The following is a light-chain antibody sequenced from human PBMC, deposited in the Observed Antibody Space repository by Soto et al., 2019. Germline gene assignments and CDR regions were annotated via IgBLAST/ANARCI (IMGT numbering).Light chain of an antibody. V-gene: IGKV1-5*01. CDR3: QQYGNFNS. CDR2: DAS. J-gene: IGKJ2*03. CDR1: QSINIW. Sequence: DIQMTQSPSTLSASVGDRVTITCRASQSINIWLAWYQQKPGKAPKLLIYDASSLESGVPSRFSGSGSGTEFTLTITSLQPDDFATYYCQQYGNFNSFGQGTKLEIK.